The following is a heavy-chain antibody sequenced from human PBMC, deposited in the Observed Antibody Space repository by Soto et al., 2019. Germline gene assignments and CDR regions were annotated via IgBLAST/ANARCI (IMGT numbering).Heavy chain of an antibody. D-gene: IGHD5-18*01. CDR3: ARRDSSGSFDY. V-gene: IGHV1-2*02. CDR2: INPKSGGT. CDR1: GYTFSYNY. J-gene: IGHJ4*02. Sequence: QVQLVQSGAETKKPGASVKVSCKASGYTFSYNYIHWVPLAPGQGLEWMGWINPKSGGTSHAKKFQGRVTMTRDTSISTVYMELSRLTSDDRAVYYCARRDSSGSFDYWGQGTRVTVAS.